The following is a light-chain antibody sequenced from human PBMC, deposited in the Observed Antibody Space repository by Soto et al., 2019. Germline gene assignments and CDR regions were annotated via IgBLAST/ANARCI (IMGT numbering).Light chain of an antibody. CDR3: QNYNSAPHT. J-gene: IGKJ2*01. CDR2: AES. V-gene: IGKV1-27*01. CDR1: QGISNY. Sequence: DIQMTQSPSSLSASVGDRVTITCRARQGISNYLAWYQQKPGKVPKLLIYAESNLQSGVPSRFSGSGSGTDFTLNISSLQPEDVATYYCQNYNSAPHTFGQGTKLEIK.